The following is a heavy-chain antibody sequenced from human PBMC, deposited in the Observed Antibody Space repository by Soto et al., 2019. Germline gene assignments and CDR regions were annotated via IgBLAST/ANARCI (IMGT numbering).Heavy chain of an antibody. CDR1: GGTFSSYA. Sequence: SVKVSCKASGGTFSSYAISWVRQAPGQGLEWMGGIIPIFGTANYAQKFQGRVTITADESTSTAYMELSSLRSEDTAVYYCARGTSSGWYYFDYWGQGTLVXVSS. J-gene: IGHJ4*02. CDR3: ARGTSSGWYYFDY. CDR2: IIPIFGTA. V-gene: IGHV1-69*13. D-gene: IGHD6-19*01.